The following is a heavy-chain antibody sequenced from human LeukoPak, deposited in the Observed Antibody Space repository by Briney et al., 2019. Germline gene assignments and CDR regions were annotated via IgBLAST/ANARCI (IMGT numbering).Heavy chain of an antibody. CDR3: ARHKGNYDFWSGYYTVYYYGMDV. J-gene: IGHJ6*02. CDR1: GGSISSYY. D-gene: IGHD3-3*01. V-gene: IGHV4-59*08. CDR2: IYYSGST. Sequence: PSETLSLTCTVSGGSISSYYWSWIRQPPGKGLEWIGYIYYSGSTNYNPSLKSRVTISVDTSKNQFSLKLSSVTAADTAVYYCARHKGNYDFWSGYYTVYYYGMDVWGQGTTVTVSS.